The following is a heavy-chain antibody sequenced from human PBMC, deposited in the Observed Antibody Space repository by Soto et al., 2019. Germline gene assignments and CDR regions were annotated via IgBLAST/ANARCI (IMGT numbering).Heavy chain of an antibody. D-gene: IGHD4-17*01. Sequence: EVQLVESGGGLVKPGGSLRLSCAASGFTFSNAWMSWVRQAPGKGLEWVGRIKSRTDGGTTDYAAPAKGRFTISRDDSKNTLYLQMNGLKTEDTAVYYCTTFGLRWGFDYWGQGTLVTVSS. CDR1: GFTFSNAW. V-gene: IGHV3-15*01. J-gene: IGHJ4*02. CDR2: IKSRTDGGTT. CDR3: TTFGLRWGFDY.